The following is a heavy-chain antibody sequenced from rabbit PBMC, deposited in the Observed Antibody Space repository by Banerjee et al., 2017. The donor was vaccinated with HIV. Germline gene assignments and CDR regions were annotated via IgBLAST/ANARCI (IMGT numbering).Heavy chain of an antibody. CDR2: ITYGGSA. CDR1: GFDLSNYYY. V-gene: IGHV1S43*01. Sequence: QEQLEESGGDLVKPGASLTLTCTASGFDLSNYYYMYWVRQAPGKGLEWIGYITYGGSAYYASWVKGRFTISRDNAQNTVSLQLNSLTAADTATYFCAREPGYTLLAYVTLGGPGTL. CDR3: AREPGYTLLAYVTL. D-gene: IGHD1-1*01. J-gene: IGHJ4*01.